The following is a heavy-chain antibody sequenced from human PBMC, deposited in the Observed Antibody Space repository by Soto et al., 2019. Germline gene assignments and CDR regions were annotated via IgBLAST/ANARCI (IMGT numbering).Heavy chain of an antibody. V-gene: IGHV1-69*01. CDR1: GGTFSSYA. Sequence: QVQLVQSGAEVKKPGSSVKVSCKASGGTFSSYAISWVRQAPGQGLEWMGGIIPIFGTANYAQKFQGRVAISADESTSTAYMELSRLRSEDTAVYYYARDTILRIVVVPDAKGGDYYYYGMDVWGQGTTVAVSS. D-gene: IGHD2-2*01. J-gene: IGHJ6*02. CDR3: ARDTILRIVVVPDAKGGDYYYYGMDV. CDR2: IIPIFGTA.